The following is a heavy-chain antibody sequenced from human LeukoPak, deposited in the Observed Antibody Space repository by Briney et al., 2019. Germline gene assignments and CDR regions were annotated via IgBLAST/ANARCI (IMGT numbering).Heavy chain of an antibody. CDR1: GFTFSNYW. D-gene: IGHD2-8*01. CDR2: LNGDGTNI. J-gene: IGHJ3*01. Sequence: GGSLRLSCVASGFTFSNYWMQWVRQVPGKGLVWVSRLNGDGTNIIYADSVKGRFTISRDNAENALYLQMNSLRAEDTALYYCARSQSGVFDVWGQGTMVTVSS. CDR3: ARSQSGVFDV. V-gene: IGHV3-74*01.